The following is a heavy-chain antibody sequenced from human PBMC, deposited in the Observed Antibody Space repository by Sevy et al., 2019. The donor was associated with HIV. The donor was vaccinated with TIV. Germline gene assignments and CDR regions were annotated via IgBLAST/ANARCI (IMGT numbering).Heavy chain of an antibody. D-gene: IGHD4-17*01. CDR2: IKHDESEI. CDR1: GFTFSSYW. CDR3: ARYGYDDYVRTLNY. Sequence: GGSLRLSCAASGFTFSSYWMSWVRQAPGKGLEWVANIKHDESEIYYIDSVKGRFTISRDNAKNSLYLQMDSLRAEDTAVYYCARYGYDDYVRTLNYWGQRTLVTVSS. J-gene: IGHJ4*02. V-gene: IGHV3-7*01.